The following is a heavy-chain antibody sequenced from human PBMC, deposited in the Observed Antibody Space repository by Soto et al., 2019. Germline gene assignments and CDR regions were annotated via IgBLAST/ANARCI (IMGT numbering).Heavy chain of an antibody. CDR2: IYYSGST. D-gene: IGHD3-22*01. V-gene: IGHV4-30-4*01. CDR3: ARVGTEYYYDSSGKEGIYYYYYGMDV. Sequence: PSETLSLTCTVSGGSISSGDYYWSWIRQPPGKGLEWIGYIYYSGSTYYNPSLKSRVTISVDTSKNQFSLKLSSVTAADTAVYYCARVGTEYYYDSSGKEGIYYYYYGMDVWGQGTTVTVSS. J-gene: IGHJ6*02. CDR1: GGSISSGDYY.